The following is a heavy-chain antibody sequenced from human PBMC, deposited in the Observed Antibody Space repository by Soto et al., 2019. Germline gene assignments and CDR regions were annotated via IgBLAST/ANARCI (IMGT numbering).Heavy chain of an antibody. CDR2: TYFRSKWYN. V-gene: IGHV6-1*01. D-gene: IGHD3-9*01. CDR1: GDSVSSKTAA. CDR3: ARVTFDHFVHWFDP. Sequence: PSQTLSLTCAICGDSVSSKTAAWNWIRQSPSRGLEWLGRTYFRSKWYNDYAISVKSRITISPDTSKNQFSLLLNSVTPEDTAVYYCARVTFDHFVHWFDPWGQGTLVTVSS. J-gene: IGHJ5*02.